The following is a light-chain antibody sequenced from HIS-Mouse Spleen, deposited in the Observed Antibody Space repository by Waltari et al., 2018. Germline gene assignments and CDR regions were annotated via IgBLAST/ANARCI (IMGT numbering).Light chain of an antibody. CDR1: ALPKKY. Sequence: SYELTQPPSVSVSPGQTARITCSGDALPKKYAYWYQQKSGQAPGLGIDEDIKRPCGIPERFSGSSSGTMATLTISGAQVEDEADYYCYSTDSSGNHRVFGGGTKLTVL. J-gene: IGLJ2*01. V-gene: IGLV3-10*01. CDR2: EDI. CDR3: YSTDSSGNHRV.